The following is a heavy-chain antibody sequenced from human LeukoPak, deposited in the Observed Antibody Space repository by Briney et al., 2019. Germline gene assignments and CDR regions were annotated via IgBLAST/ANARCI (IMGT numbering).Heavy chain of an antibody. CDR2: IYSSGCT. J-gene: IGHJ4*02. V-gene: IGHV4-59*08. CDR3: ARHTSYRNWGDFDY. Sequence: ASETLSLTCTVSGGSISGYYWSWIRQPPGKGLEYIGYIYSSGCTNYNPSLKGRVTMSVDTSKNQVSLRVTSVTAADTAVYYCARHTSYRNWGDFDYWGQGTLVTVSS. D-gene: IGHD7-27*01. CDR1: GGSISGYY.